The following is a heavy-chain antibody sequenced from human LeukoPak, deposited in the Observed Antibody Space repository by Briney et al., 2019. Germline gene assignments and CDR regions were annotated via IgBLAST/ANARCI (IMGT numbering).Heavy chain of an antibody. J-gene: IGHJ4*02. V-gene: IGHV5-51*01. CDR1: GYRFTSYW. CDR2: IYPGDSDT. Sequence: GEPLKISCKGSGYRFTSYWIGWVRQMPGKGLEWMGIIYPGDSDTRYSPSFQGQVTISADKSISTAYLQWSSLKASDTAMYYCARGGYCTSSSCGNFDYWGRGTLVTVSS. CDR3: ARGGYCTSSSCGNFDY. D-gene: IGHD2-2*01.